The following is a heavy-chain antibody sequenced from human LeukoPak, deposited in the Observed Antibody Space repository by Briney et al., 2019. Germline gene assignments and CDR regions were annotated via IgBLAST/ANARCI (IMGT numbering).Heavy chain of an antibody. D-gene: IGHD6-6*01. CDR2: MNPNSGNT. CDR3: ARGRKSIAARPNYYYYYMDV. V-gene: IGHV1-8*03. CDR1: GYTFTSYD. J-gene: IGHJ6*03. Sequence: ASVKVSCKASGYTFTSYDINWVRQATGQGLEWMGWMNPNSGNTGYAQKFQGRVTITRNTSISTAYMELSSLRSEDTAVYYCARGRKSIAARPNYYYYYMDVWGKGTTVTVPS.